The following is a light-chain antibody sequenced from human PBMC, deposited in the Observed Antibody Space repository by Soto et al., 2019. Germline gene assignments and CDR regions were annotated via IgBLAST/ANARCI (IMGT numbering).Light chain of an antibody. Sequence: QSALTQPASVSGSPGQSITISCTGSSSDVGGYKYVSWYQQHPGKAPKLLIYDVTNRPSGVSNRFSGSKSGYTASLTISGLQSEDEADYYCSSYTSSRTLVFGTGTKVTVL. CDR2: DVT. CDR3: SSYTSSRTLV. CDR1: SSDVGGYKY. J-gene: IGLJ1*01. V-gene: IGLV2-14*01.